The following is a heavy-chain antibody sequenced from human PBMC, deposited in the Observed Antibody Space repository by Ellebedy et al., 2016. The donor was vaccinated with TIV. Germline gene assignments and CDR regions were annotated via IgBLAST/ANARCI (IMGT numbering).Heavy chain of an antibody. V-gene: IGHV1-2*02. CDR3: ARDPILIVGATDY. CDR1: GYTFTGYY. D-gene: IGHD1-26*01. CDR2: INPNSGGT. J-gene: IGHJ4*02. Sequence: ASVKVSCKASGYTFTGYYMHWVRQAPGQGLEWMGWINPNSGGTNYAQKFQGRVTMTRDTSISTAYMELSRLRSDDTAVYYCARDPILIVGATDYWGQGTLVTVSS.